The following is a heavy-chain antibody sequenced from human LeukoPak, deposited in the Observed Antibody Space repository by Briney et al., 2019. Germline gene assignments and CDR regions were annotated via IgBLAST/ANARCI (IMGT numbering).Heavy chain of an antibody. J-gene: IGHJ6*02. CDR2: IYTSGST. D-gene: IGHD2-2*01. CDR1: GGSISSYY. V-gene: IGHV4-4*07. Sequence: SETLSLTCTVSGGSISSYYWSWIRQPAGKGLEWIGRIYTSGSTNYNPSLKSRVTISVDTSKNQFSLKLSSVTAADTAVYYCARGLHYCSSTSCYYYYGMDVWGQGTTVTVSS. CDR3: ARGLHYCSSTSCYYYYGMDV.